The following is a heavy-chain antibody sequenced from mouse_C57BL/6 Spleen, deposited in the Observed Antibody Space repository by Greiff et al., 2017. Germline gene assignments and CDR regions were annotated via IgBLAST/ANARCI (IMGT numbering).Heavy chain of an antibody. D-gene: IGHD1-1*01. CDR2: IDPSDSYT. Sequence: QVQLQQPGAELVKPGASVKLSCKASGYTFTSYWMQWVKQRPGQGLEWIGEIDPSDSYTNYNQKFKGKATLTVDTSSSTAYMQRSSLTSEDSAVYYCARYAVGGYFDVWGTGTTVTVSS. CDR1: GYTFTSYW. V-gene: IGHV1-50*01. J-gene: IGHJ1*03. CDR3: ARYAVGGYFDV.